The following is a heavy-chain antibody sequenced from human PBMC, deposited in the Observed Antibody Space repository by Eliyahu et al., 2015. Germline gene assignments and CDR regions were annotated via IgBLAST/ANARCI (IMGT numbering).Heavy chain of an antibody. Sequence: EVQLVESGGGLVQPGGSLRLXCAAXGFPFXSXWXSWVRQAPGKGLEWVANIKQDGSEKYYVDSVKGRFTISRDNAKNSLYLQMNSLRAEDTAVYYCARDRGSLRYFDWLHWFDPWGQGTLVTVSS. CDR2: IKQDGSEK. V-gene: IGHV3-7*01. J-gene: IGHJ5*02. CDR3: ARDRGSLRYFDWLHWFDP. D-gene: IGHD3-9*01. CDR1: GFPFXSXW.